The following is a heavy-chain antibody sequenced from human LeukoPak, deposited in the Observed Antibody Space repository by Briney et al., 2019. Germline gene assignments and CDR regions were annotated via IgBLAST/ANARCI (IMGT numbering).Heavy chain of an antibody. J-gene: IGHJ5*02. CDR3: ARLYCSGGSCYSGVPGWFDP. CDR1: GFTFSSYE. V-gene: IGHV3-21*01. Sequence: GGSLRLSCAASGFTFSSYEMNWVRQAPGKRLEWVSSISSSSSYIYYADSVKGRFTISRDNAKNSLYLQMNSLRAEDTAVYYCARLYCSGGSCYSGVPGWFDPWGQGTLVTVSS. CDR2: ISSSSSYI. D-gene: IGHD2-15*01.